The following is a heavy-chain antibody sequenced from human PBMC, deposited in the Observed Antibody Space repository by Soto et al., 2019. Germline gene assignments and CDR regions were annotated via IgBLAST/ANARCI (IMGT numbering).Heavy chain of an antibody. Sequence: QVHLQESGPGLVKPSQTLSLTCTVSGGSINRDGYYWSWIRQHPEKGLEWIGYINYRGPTYYNPSHESRLIISVDTSKNQYSLQLTSVIAADTALYYCVRESYSVGRAFDIWGHGSQV. CDR2: INYRGPT. CDR1: GGSINRDGYY. V-gene: IGHV4-31*03. J-gene: IGHJ4*01. CDR3: VRESYSVGRAFDI. D-gene: IGHD5-18*01.